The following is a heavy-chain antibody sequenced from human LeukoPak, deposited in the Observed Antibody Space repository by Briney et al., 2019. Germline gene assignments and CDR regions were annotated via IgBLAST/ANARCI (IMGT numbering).Heavy chain of an antibody. CDR3: ANDLGWIQLNLG. CDR2: IYSGGST. D-gene: IGHD5-18*01. J-gene: IGHJ4*02. V-gene: IGHV3-53*01. Sequence: GGSLRLSCAASGFTVSSNYMSWVRQAPGKGLEWVSIIYSGGSTYYADSVKGRFTISRDNSKNTVYLQMNSLRAEDTAVYYCANDLGWIQLNLGRGQGTLVTVSS. CDR1: GFTVSSNY.